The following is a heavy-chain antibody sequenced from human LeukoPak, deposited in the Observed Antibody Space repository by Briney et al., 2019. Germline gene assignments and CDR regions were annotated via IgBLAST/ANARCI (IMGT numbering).Heavy chain of an antibody. J-gene: IGHJ5*02. CDR2: ISGSGGST. CDR3: AKDPGFAATISWFDP. V-gene: IGHV3-23*01. Sequence: GGSLRLSCAASGFTFSSYAISWVRQAPGKGLEWVSTISGSGGSTYYADSVKGRFTISRDNSKNTLYLQMNSLRAEDTAVYYCAKDPGFAATISWFDPWGQGTLVTVSS. D-gene: IGHD5-12*01. CDR1: GFTFSSYA.